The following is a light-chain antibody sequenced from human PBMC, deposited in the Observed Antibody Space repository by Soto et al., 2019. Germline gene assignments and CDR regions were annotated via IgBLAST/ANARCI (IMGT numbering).Light chain of an antibody. Sequence: QSVLTQPASVSGSPGQAITISCTGSSSDVAGYNYVSWYQQHPGKAPKLIVYDVSSRPSGVSDRFSGSKSGNTASLTVSGLQPGDEAHYYCSSFTTHTTVIFGGGTQLTVL. V-gene: IGLV2-14*01. CDR3: SSFTTHTTVI. J-gene: IGLJ2*01. CDR1: SSDVAGYNY. CDR2: DVS.